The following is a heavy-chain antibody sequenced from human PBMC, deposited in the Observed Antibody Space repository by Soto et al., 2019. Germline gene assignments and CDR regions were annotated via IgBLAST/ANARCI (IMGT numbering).Heavy chain of an antibody. CDR2: IYHSGST. Sequence: PSETLSLTCALSGGSISSGGYSWSWIRQPPGKGLEWIGLIYHSGSTYYNPTLESRVTISEERSKNQFSLTLRYVTAADRAAYYCNCHSSSGYYGGFDYWGQGTLVTVSS. CDR3: NCHSSSGYYGGFDY. V-gene: IGHV4-30-2*01. J-gene: IGHJ4*02. CDR1: GGSISSGGYS. D-gene: IGHD3-22*01.